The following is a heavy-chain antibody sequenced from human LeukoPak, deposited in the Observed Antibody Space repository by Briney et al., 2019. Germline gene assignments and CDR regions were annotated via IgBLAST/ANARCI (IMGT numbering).Heavy chain of an antibody. CDR3: ARTRDEYSSSSSYFQH. V-gene: IGHV3-23*01. J-gene: IGHJ1*01. CDR1: GFTFSSYA. CDR2: ISGSGGST. Sequence: PGGSLRLSCAASGFTFSSYAMSWVRQAPEKGLEWVSAISGSGGSTYYADSVKGRFTISRDNSKNTLYLQMNSLRAEDTAVYYCARTRDEYSSSSSYFQHWGQGTLVTVSS. D-gene: IGHD6-6*01.